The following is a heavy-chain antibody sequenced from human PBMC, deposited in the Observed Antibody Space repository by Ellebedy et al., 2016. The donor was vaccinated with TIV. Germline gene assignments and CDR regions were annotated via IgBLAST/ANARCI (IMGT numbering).Heavy chain of an antibody. CDR1: GFIFSSYA. D-gene: IGHD1-1*01. Sequence: GESLKISCAASGFIFSSYALSWVRQAPGKGLEWVSAISGSGDSTYYADSVKGRFTISRDNSKKTLYLQMNSLRAEDTAIYYCAKQRGGATGLDYWGQGTLVTVSS. J-gene: IGHJ4*02. CDR3: AKQRGGATGLDY. CDR2: ISGSGDST. V-gene: IGHV3-23*01.